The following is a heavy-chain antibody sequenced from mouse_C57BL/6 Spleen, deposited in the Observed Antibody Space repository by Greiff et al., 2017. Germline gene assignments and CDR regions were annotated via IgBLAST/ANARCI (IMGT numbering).Heavy chain of an antibody. CDR1: GFNIKNTY. J-gene: IGHJ2*01. D-gene: IGHD1-1*01. CDR2: IDPEDGDT. V-gene: IGHV14-1*01. Sequence: VTLKESVAELVRPGASVKLSCTASGFNIKNTYMHWVKQRPEQGLEWIGRIDPEDGDTEYAPKFQGKATMTAATSSNTAYLQLSSLTSEDTAVYYCTRGATVVAKGYFDYWGQGTTLTVSS. CDR3: TRGATVVAKGYFDY.